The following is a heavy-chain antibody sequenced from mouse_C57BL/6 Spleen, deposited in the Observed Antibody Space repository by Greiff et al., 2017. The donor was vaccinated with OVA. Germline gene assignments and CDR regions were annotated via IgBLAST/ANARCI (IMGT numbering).Heavy chain of an antibody. D-gene: IGHD2-12*01. CDR3: ARRGYSYYFDY. Sequence: VKLQQPGAELVKPGASVKMSCKASGYTFTRYWITWVKQRPGHGLEWIGDIYPGSGSTNYNEKFKSKATLTVDTSSSTAYMQLSSLTSEDSAVYYCARRGYSYYFDYWGQGTTLTVSS. CDR2: IYPGSGST. CDR1: GYTFTRYW. J-gene: IGHJ2*01. V-gene: IGHV1-55*01.